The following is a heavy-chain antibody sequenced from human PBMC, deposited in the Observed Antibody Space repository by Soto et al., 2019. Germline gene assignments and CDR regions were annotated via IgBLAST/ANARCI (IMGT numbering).Heavy chain of an antibody. J-gene: IGHJ5*02. CDR1: GYTFTSYY. CDR3: ARDRVAAAGTRWFDP. CDR2: INPSGGST. Sequence: ASVKVSCKASGYTFTSYYMHWVRQAPGQGLEWMGIINPSGGSTSYAQKFQGRVTMTRDTSTSTVYMELSSLRSEDTAVYYCARDRVAAAGTRWFDPWGQGTLVTVSS. V-gene: IGHV1-46*01. D-gene: IGHD6-13*01.